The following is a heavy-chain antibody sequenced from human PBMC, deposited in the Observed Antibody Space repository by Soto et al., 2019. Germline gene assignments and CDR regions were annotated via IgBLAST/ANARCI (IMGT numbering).Heavy chain of an antibody. CDR3: ARDRDAYCSKGICSGPYFDY. Sequence: GGSLRLSCAASGFTFSTYSMNWVRQAPGKGLEWISYISDNSSVIYYADAVKGRFTISRDNAKNSLYLQMNSLRDEDTAVYYCARDRDAYCSKGICSGPYFDYWGQGTLVTVSS. CDR2: ISDNSSVI. J-gene: IGHJ4*02. CDR1: GFTFSTYS. V-gene: IGHV3-48*02. D-gene: IGHD2-8*01.